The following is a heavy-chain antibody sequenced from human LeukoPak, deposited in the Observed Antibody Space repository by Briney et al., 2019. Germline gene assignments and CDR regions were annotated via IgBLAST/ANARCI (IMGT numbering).Heavy chain of an antibody. Sequence: GGSLRLSCAASGFTVSRNYYMNWVRQAPGKGLEWVSVIYSAGTTYYADSVKGRFTISRDNSKNTLYLQMNSLRAEDTAVYYCAKADDPYNWFDPWGQGTLVTVSS. V-gene: IGHV3-53*01. CDR3: AKADDPYNWFDP. D-gene: IGHD5-24*01. CDR2: IYSAGTT. J-gene: IGHJ5*02. CDR1: GFTVSRNY.